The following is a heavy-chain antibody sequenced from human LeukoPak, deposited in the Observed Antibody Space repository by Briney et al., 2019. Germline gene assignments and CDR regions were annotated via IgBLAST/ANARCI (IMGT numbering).Heavy chain of an antibody. Sequence: GGSLRLSCAASGFTFSSYAMTWVRQAPGKGLEWVSVISNSGVTTYYADSLKGRFTISRDNSKNTLYLQMNSLRAEDTAVYYCAKAEGDYYLPAFDIWGQGTMVTVSS. CDR3: AKAEGDYYLPAFDI. CDR2: ISNSGVTT. D-gene: IGHD2-21*02. V-gene: IGHV3-23*01. CDR1: GFTFSSYA. J-gene: IGHJ3*02.